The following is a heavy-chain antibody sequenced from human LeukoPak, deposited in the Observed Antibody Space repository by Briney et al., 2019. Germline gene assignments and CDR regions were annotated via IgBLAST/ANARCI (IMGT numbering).Heavy chain of an antibody. V-gene: IGHV1-3*01. D-gene: IGHD2-15*01. J-gene: IGHJ5*02. CDR2: INAGNDNT. CDR1: GYTFTSYA. Sequence: ASVKVSCKASGYTFTSYAMHWVRQAPGQRLEWMGWINAGNDNTKYSQKIQGRVTITRDTSASTAYMELSSLRSEDTAVYYCARDLGYCTGGTCYPNWFDPWGQGTLVTVSS. CDR3: ARDLGYCTGGTCYPNWFDP.